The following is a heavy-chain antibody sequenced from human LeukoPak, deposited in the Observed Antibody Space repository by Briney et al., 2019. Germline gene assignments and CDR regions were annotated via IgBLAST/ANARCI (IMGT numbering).Heavy chain of an antibody. V-gene: IGHV1-8*03. CDR2: MNPNSGNT. CDR3: ARGPGAITQEAFDY. D-gene: IGHD1-26*01. J-gene: IGHJ4*02. CDR1: GYTFTSYD. Sequence: ASVKVSCKASGYTFTSYDINWVRQATGQGLEWMGWMNPNSGNTGYAQKFQGRVTITRNTSISTAYMELSSLRSEDTAVYYFARGPGAITQEAFDYWGQGTLVTVSS.